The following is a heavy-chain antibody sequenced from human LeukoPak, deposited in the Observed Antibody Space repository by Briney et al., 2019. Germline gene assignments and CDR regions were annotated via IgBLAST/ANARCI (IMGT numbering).Heavy chain of an antibody. D-gene: IGHD3-16*01. CDR2: IKQDGSEK. CDR3: ARDIRRGGDGKLGAFDI. J-gene: IGHJ3*02. CDR1: GFTFSSYW. Sequence: GGSLRLSCAASGFTFSSYWMSWVRQAPGKGLEWVANIKQDGSEKNYAESVKGRFTISRDNAKNSLYLQMNSLRAEDTAVYYCARDIRRGGDGKLGAFDIWGQGTMVTVSS. V-gene: IGHV3-7*05.